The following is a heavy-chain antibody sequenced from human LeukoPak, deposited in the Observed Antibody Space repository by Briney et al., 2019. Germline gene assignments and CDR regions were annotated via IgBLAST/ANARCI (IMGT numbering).Heavy chain of an antibody. CDR3: ARDLTMVLGKYYFDY. V-gene: IGHV3-48*01. CDR1: GFTFSSYS. CDR2: ISTSSSTI. J-gene: IGHJ4*02. Sequence: QPGGSLRLSCVASGFTFSSYSMNWVRQAPGKRLEWVSYISTSSSTIYYADSVKGRFTISRDNAKNSLYLQMNSLRAEDTAVYYCARDLTMVLGKYYFDYWGQGTLVTVSS. D-gene: IGHD3-10*01.